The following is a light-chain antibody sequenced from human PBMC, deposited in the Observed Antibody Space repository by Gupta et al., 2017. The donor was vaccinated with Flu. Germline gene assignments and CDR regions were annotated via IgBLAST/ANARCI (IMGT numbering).Light chain of an antibody. CDR1: SGSIASNF. V-gene: IGLV6-57*01. Sequence: NFMLTQPYSVSESPWKTVTICCTRSSGSIASNFVQWYQQRPGSSPTTVIYEDTQRPSGVPDRFSGSIDTSSNSAFLTISGLETEDEADYYCQSYETAPWVFGGGTRLTVL. J-gene: IGLJ3*02. CDR2: EDT. CDR3: QSYETAPWV.